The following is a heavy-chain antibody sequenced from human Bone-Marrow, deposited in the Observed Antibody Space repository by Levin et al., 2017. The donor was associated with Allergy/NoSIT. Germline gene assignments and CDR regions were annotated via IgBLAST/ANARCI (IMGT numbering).Heavy chain of an antibody. CDR2: VSSSGDAT. D-gene: IGHD2-8*01. J-gene: IGHJ4*02. V-gene: IGHV3-23*01. CDR1: GFTFSSYA. CDR3: AKDPYVHTWRAYFFHY. Sequence: GGSLRLSCAASGFTFSSYAMTWVRQAPGRGLEWVSVVSSSGDATYYADSVKGRFTISRDNSKNTLFLQLNSLRVEDTAIYCCAKDPYVHTWRAYFFHYWGQGTLVTVSS.